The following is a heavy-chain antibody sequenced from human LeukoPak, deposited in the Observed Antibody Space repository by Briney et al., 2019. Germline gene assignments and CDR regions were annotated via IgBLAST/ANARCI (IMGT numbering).Heavy chain of an antibody. J-gene: IGHJ4*02. V-gene: IGHV3-23*01. CDR3: AKEVHYDYIWGSYSYFDL. CDR2: ISGGGAVT. Sequence: RGSLRLSCAASIFTLSSDAMSWVRQAPGERLERGSGISGGGAVTYYADSVKGGFTISRDTSKNTLYLQMNRLGAEETAVYYCAKEVHYDYIWGSYSYFDLWGQGHLVRVS. D-gene: IGHD3-16*01. CDR1: IFTLSSDA.